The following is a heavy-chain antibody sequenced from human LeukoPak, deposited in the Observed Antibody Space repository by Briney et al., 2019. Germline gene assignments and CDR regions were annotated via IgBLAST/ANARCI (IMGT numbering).Heavy chain of an antibody. Sequence: SETLSLTCTVSSGSISTSNYWGWVRQPPGKALEWIGNIFYSGSTYYSPSPKSRVTISLDTSRNQFSLKLTSVTAADTAVYYCARGVNSGYFDYCGQGTLVTVSS. CDR2: IFYSGST. V-gene: IGHV4-39*07. J-gene: IGHJ4*02. CDR1: SGSISTSNY. CDR3: ARGVNSGYFDY. D-gene: IGHD1-26*01.